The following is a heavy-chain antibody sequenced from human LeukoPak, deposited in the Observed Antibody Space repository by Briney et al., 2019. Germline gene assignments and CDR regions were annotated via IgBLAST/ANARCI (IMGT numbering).Heavy chain of an antibody. CDR1: GFTFSTYS. J-gene: IGHJ4*02. CDR3: ARDSYGSSGYYYVSDY. Sequence: LPGGSLRLSCAASGFTFSTYSMNWVRQAPGKGLEWVSYISYSSSAIYYADSVKGRFTISRDNAKNSLYLRMNSLRDEDTAVYYCARDSYGSSGYYYVSDYWGQGTLVTVSS. CDR2: ISYSSSAI. D-gene: IGHD3-22*01. V-gene: IGHV3-48*02.